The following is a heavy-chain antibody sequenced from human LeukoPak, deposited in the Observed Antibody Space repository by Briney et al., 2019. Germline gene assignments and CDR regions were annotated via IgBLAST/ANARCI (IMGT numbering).Heavy chain of an antibody. CDR3: ARDFIYCSGGSCYPT. D-gene: IGHD2-15*01. CDR2: ISSSSSYI. Sequence: GGSLRLSCAASGFTFSSYIMNWVRPAPGKGLEWVSSISSSSSYIYYADSVKGRCTITRDNAKNSLYLQMNSLRAEDKAVYYCARDFIYCSGGSCYPTWGQGTLVTVSS. V-gene: IGHV3-21*01. CDR1: GFTFSSYI. J-gene: IGHJ5*02.